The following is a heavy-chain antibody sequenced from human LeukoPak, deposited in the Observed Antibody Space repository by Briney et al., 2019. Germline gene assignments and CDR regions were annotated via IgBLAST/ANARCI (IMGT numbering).Heavy chain of an antibody. D-gene: IGHD6-13*01. V-gene: IGHV4-34*01. CDR1: GGSFSGYY. J-gene: IGHJ4*02. CDR3: AREYSSSWYSPPGY. CDR2: INHSGST. Sequence: PSETLSLTCAVYGGSFSGYYWSWIRQPPGKGLEWIGEINHSGSTNYNPSLKSRVTISVDTSKNQFPLKLSSVTAADTAVYYCAREYSSSWYSPPGYWGQGTLVTVSS.